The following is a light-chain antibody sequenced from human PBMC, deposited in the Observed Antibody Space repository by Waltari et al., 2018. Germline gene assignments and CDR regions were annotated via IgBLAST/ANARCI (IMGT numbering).Light chain of an antibody. Sequence: EIVLTQSPGTLSLSPGERATLSGRASQSVRRALAWYQQNPGQAPRLLIYGASNRATVIPDRFSGSGSGTDFSLIISRLEPEDFAVYYCQHYVSLPVTFGQGTKVEIK. CDR1: QSVRRA. V-gene: IGKV3-20*01. CDR3: QHYVSLPVT. CDR2: GAS. J-gene: IGKJ1*01.